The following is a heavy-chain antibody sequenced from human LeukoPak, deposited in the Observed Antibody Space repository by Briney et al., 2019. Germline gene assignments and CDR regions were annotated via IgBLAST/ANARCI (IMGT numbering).Heavy chain of an antibody. Sequence: GGSLRLSCAASGFTFSSYSMNWVRQAPGKGLEWVSSISSSSSYIYYADSVKGRFTVSRDNAKNSLYLQMNSLRAEDTAVYYCARDQAPRDILTGYSRHNYYFDYWGQGTLVTVSS. CDR3: ARDQAPRDILTGYSRHNYYFDY. D-gene: IGHD3-9*01. J-gene: IGHJ4*02. CDR1: GFTFSSYS. CDR2: ISSSSSYI. V-gene: IGHV3-21*01.